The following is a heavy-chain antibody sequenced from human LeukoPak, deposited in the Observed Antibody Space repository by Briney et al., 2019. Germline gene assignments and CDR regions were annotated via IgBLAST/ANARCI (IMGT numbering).Heavy chain of an antibody. CDR2: IYYSGST. Sequence: SETLSLTCTVSGGSISSYYWSWIRQPPGKGLEWIGHIYYSGSTNYNPSLKSRVTISVDTSKNQFSLNLSSVTAADTAVYYCARAGWLYYFDYWGQGTLVAVSS. CDR1: GGSISSYY. J-gene: IGHJ4*02. CDR3: ARAGWLYYFDY. D-gene: IGHD5-12*01. V-gene: IGHV4-59*08.